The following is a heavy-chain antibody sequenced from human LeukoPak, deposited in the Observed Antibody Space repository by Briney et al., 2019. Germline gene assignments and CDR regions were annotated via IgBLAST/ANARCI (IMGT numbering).Heavy chain of an antibody. CDR3: AKVSSSGWPWTLFDY. CDR1: GFTFSSYA. J-gene: IGHJ4*02. V-gene: IGHV3-23*01. D-gene: IGHD6-19*01. Sequence: GGSLRLSCAASGFTFSSYAMSWVRQAPGKGLEWVSAISGSGGSTYYADPVKGRFTISRDNSKNTLYLQMNSLRAEDTAVYYCAKVSSSGWPWTLFDYWGQGTLVTVSS. CDR2: ISGSGGST.